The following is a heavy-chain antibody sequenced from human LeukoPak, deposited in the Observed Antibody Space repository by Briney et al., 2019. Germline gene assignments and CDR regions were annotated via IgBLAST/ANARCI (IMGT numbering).Heavy chain of an antibody. Sequence: PGGSLRLSCAASGFAVSANYMTWVRQAPGRGLEWVSVIYSGGTTYYADSVKGRFTISRDNSKNTVYLQMNSPRAEDTAVYYCARGVGATGFWGQGTLVTVSS. CDR3: ARGVGATGF. V-gene: IGHV3-53*01. CDR2: IYSGGTT. CDR1: GFAVSANY. J-gene: IGHJ4*02. D-gene: IGHD1-26*01.